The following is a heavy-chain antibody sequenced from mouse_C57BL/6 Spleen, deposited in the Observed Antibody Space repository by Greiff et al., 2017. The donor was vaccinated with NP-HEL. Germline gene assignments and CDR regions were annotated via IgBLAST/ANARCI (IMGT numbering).Heavy chain of an antibody. CDR2: IDPENGDT. D-gene: IGHD2-4*01. Sequence: EVRLQQSGAELVRPGASVKLSCTASGFNIKDDYMHWVKQRPEQGLEWIGWIDPENGDTEYASKFQGKATITADTSSNTAYLQLSSLTSEDTAVYYCTGLRREGYFDYWGQGTTLTVSS. CDR3: TGLRREGYFDY. J-gene: IGHJ2*01. CDR1: GFNIKDDY. V-gene: IGHV14-4*01.